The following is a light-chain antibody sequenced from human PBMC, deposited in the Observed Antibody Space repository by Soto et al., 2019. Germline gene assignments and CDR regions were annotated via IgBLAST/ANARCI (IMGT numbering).Light chain of an antibody. CDR1: SSDVGGYNC. J-gene: IGLJ1*01. CDR3: SSYTSSSSYV. V-gene: IGLV2-14*01. CDR2: DVT. Sequence: QSALTQPASVSGSPGQSITLLCTGTSSDVGGYNCVSWYQQHPGKAPKLMIHDVTNRPSGVSNRFSGSKSGNTASLTISGLQVEDEADYYCSSYTSSSSYVFGTGTKVTVL.